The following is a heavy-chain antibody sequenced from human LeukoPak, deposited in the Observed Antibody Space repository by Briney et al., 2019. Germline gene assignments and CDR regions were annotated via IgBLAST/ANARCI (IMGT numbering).Heavy chain of an antibody. D-gene: IGHD2-2*01. V-gene: IGHV1-2*02. CDR1: GYTFTGYY. CDR3: AREYCSSTSCYGFDP. CDR2: INPNSGDT. Sequence: ASVKVSCKASGYTFTGYYMHWVRQAPGHGLEWMGWINPNSGDTNYAQKFQGRVTMTRGTSISTAYMELSRLRSDDTAVYYCAREYCSSTSCYGFDPWGQGTLVIVSS. J-gene: IGHJ5*02.